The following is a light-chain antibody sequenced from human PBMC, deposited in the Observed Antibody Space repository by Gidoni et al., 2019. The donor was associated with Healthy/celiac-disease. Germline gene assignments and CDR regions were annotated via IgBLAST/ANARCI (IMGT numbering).Light chain of an antibody. J-gene: IGLJ2*01. CDR3: SSYTSSSTL. CDR1: SRDVGGYNY. V-gene: IGLV2-14*01. Sequence: QSALTQPASVSGSPGQSITISCPGTSRDVGGYNYVSWYQQHPGKAPQLMIYEVSNRPSGVSNRFSGSKSGNTASLTISGLQAEDEADYYCSSYTSSSTLFGGGTKLTVL. CDR2: EVS.